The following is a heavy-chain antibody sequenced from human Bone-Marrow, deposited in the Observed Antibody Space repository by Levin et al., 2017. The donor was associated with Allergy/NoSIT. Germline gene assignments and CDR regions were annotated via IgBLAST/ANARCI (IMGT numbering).Heavy chain of an antibody. CDR3: AKGGIITVRGDNFYYYMDV. CDR1: GFRFSDYA. Sequence: GESLKISCEASGFRFSDYAMQWVRQAPGKGLEWVAIVWYDESQKYYGDSVKGRFTISRDNAKNTLYLEMNSLTVEDTAVYYCAKGGIITVRGDNFYYYMDVWGRGTTVTVSS. CDR2: VWYDESQK. V-gene: IGHV3-33*06. J-gene: IGHJ6*03. D-gene: IGHD3-10*01.